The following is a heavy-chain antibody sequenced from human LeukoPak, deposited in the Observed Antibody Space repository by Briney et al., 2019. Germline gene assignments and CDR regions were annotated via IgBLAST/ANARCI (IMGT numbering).Heavy chain of an antibody. J-gene: IGHJ4*02. CDR3: ARDLSGPFDD. D-gene: IGHD2/OR15-2a*01. CDR2: INTDGSRT. CDR1: GFTFSSYW. V-gene: IGHV3-74*01. Sequence: GGSLRLSCAASGFTFSSYWMHWVRQAPGKGLVWVSLINTDGSRTNYADSVKGRFTISRDNAKNTLYLQMNSLRAEDTAVYYCARDLSGPFDDWGQGTLVTVSS.